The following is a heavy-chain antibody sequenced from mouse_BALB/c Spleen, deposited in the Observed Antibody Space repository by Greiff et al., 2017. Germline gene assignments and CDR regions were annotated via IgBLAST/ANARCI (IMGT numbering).Heavy chain of an antibody. V-gene: IGHV14-3*02. D-gene: IGHD2-10*02. Sequence: VQLQQFGAELLKPGAPVKLSCPAFGFHFKDTHLHWVDQRPEQGLEWIGRIVLANGNTKYDPKFQGKATITADTSSNTAYLQLSSLTSEDTAVYYCARGGYETTGMDYWGQGTSVTVSS. CDR1: GFHFKDTH. J-gene: IGHJ4*01. CDR2: IVLANGNT. CDR3: ARGGYETTGMDY.